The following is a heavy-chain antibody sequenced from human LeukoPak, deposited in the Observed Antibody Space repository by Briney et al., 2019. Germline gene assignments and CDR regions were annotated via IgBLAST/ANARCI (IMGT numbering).Heavy chain of an antibody. Sequence: PSETLSLTCTVSSGSISTSNYYWGWVRQPPGKALEWIGNIFYSGSTYYSPSLKSRVTISLDTSRNQFSLKLNSVTAADTAVYYCAKSNGYELIEIWGQGTMVTVSS. CDR2: IFYSGST. J-gene: IGHJ3*02. CDR1: SGSISTSNYY. V-gene: IGHV4-39*07. CDR3: AKSNGYELIEI. D-gene: IGHD3-22*01.